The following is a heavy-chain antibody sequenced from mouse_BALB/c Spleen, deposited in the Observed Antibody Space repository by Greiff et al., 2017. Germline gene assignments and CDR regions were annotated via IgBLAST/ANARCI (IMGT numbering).Heavy chain of an antibody. CDR1: GFSLTSYG. CDR3: ARSDGYYPWFAY. CDR2: IWAGGST. Sequence: VKLVESGPGLVAPSQSLSITCTVSGFSLTSYGVHWVRQPPGKGLEWLGVIWAGGSTNYNSALMSRLSISKDNSKSQVFLKMNSLQTDDTAMYYCARSDGYYPWFAYWGQGTLVTVSA. V-gene: IGHV2-9*02. J-gene: IGHJ3*01. D-gene: IGHD2-3*01.